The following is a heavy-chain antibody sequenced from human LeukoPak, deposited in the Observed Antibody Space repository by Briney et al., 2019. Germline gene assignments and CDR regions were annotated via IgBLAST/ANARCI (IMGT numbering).Heavy chain of an antibody. CDR3: ARFYDILTGYYDPDAAFDI. CDR1: GYTFTSYA. D-gene: IGHD3-9*01. V-gene: IGHV1-3*01. Sequence: ASVKVSCKASGYTFTSYAMHWVRQAPGQRLEWMGWINAGNGNTKYSQKFQGRVTITRDTSASTAYMELSSLRSEDTAVYYCARFYDILTGYYDPDAAFDIWGQGTMVTVSS. J-gene: IGHJ3*02. CDR2: INAGNGNT.